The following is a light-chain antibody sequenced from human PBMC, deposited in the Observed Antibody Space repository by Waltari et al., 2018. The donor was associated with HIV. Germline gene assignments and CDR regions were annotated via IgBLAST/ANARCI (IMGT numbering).Light chain of an antibody. CDR2: AAS. CDR1: QGISSW. Sequence: SPSSVSASVGDRVTITFRARQGISSWLAWYPQKPGKAPKLLIYAASSLQSGVPSRFSGSGSGTDFTLTISSLQPEDFATYYCQQANSFPYTFGQGTKLEIK. V-gene: IGKV1D-12*01. J-gene: IGKJ2*01. CDR3: QQANSFPYT.